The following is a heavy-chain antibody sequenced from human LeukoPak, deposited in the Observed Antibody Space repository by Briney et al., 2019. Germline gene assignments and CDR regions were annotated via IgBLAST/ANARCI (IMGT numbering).Heavy chain of an antibody. CDR3: AKDLSMAVTGSPFDY. V-gene: IGHV3-23*01. CDR1: GFTFSSFA. J-gene: IGHJ4*02. D-gene: IGHD6-19*01. Sequence: GGSLRLSCAASGFTFSSFAMSWVRRAPGKGIERVSTISGSSTSTYYADSVQGRFTVSRDNSKSTLFLQMNSLRAEDTAIYYCAKDLSMAVTGSPFDYWGQGTLVTVSS. CDR2: ISGSSTST.